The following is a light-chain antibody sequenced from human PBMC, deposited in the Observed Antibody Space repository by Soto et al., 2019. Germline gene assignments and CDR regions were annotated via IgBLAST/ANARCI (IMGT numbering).Light chain of an antibody. V-gene: IGKV3-15*01. CDR1: QSVSSN. Sequence: EIVMTQSPATLSVSPGERATLSCRASQSVSSNLAWYQQKPGQTPRLLIYDASSRAAGIPARFSGSGSGTDFTLTSSSLQSEDGAVYYCQQYNNWPLTFGGGTNVEIK. CDR3: QQYNNWPLT. CDR2: DAS. J-gene: IGKJ4*01.